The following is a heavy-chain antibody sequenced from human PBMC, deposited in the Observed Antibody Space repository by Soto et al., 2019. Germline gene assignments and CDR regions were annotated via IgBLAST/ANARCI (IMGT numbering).Heavy chain of an antibody. CDR3: TPQAASDAFDI. Sequence: GGSLRLSGAASGFTFSNAWMSWGRQAPGKGLEWVGRIKSKTDGGTTDDAAPVKGRFTISRDDSKNTLYLQMNSLKTEDTAVYYCTPQAASDAFDIWGQGTMVTVSS. D-gene: IGHD6-13*01. CDR2: IKSKTDGGTT. CDR1: GFTFSNAW. J-gene: IGHJ3*02. V-gene: IGHV3-15*01.